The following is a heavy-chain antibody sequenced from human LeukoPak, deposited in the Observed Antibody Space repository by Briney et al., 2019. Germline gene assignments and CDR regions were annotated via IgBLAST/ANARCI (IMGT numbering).Heavy chain of an antibody. CDR2: VSGSGDGT. D-gene: IGHD4-17*01. Sequence: GGSLRLSCAASGFTFTSYAISWVRQAPGKGLEWVSSVSGSGDGTYYAHSVKGRFTICRDNSKKTLDLHMDSLRAEDTAVYYCAKERLGGNYGDYAVDYWGQGTMVTVSS. V-gene: IGHV3-23*01. CDR3: AKERLGGNYGDYAVDY. J-gene: IGHJ4*02. CDR1: GFTFTSYA.